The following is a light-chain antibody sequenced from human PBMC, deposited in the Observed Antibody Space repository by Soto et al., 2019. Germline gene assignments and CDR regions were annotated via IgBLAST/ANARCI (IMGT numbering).Light chain of an antibody. Sequence: EILMTQSPATLSVSPGERATLSCRASQSINHNLAWYQQKPGQTPRLLIYAASTRATGVPARFSGSGSGTEFTLSISSLQSEDFAVYYCQQYNNWPPLTFGGGTKVEIK. V-gene: IGKV3-15*01. CDR2: AAS. CDR1: QSINHN. J-gene: IGKJ4*01. CDR3: QQYNNWPPLT.